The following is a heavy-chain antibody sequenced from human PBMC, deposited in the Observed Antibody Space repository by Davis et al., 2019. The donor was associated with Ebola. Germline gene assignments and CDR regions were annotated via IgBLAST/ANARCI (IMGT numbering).Heavy chain of an antibody. V-gene: IGHV5-51*01. CDR1: GNSFNTHW. D-gene: IGHD6-6*01. J-gene: IGHJ6*02. CDR2: IYTGDSDT. Sequence: GESLKISCQDSGNSFNTHWIGWVRQMPGKGLEWMGIIYTGDSDTRYSPSFQGHVTISADKSISTAYLQWSSLKASDTAIYYCARGMRWQLGKDYYYGMDVWGQGTTVTVSS. CDR3: ARGMRWQLGKDYYYGMDV.